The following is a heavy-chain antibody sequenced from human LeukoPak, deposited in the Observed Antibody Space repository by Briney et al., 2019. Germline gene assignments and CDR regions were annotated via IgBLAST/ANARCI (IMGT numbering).Heavy chain of an antibody. V-gene: IGHV4-38-2*02. D-gene: IGHD1-26*01. CDR3: ASLLGASLDY. CDR1: GYSISSGYY. CDR2: IYHSGST. Sequence: SETLSLTCTVSGYSISSGYYWGWIRQPPGKGLEWIGSIYHSGSTYYNPSLKSRVTISVDTSKNQFSLKLSSVTAADTAVYYCASLLGASLDYWGQGTLVTVS. J-gene: IGHJ4*02.